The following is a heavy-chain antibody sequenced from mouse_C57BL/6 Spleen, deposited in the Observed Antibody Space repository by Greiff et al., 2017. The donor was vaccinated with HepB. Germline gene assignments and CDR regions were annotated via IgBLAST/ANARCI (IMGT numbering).Heavy chain of an antibody. J-gene: IGHJ3*01. CDR1: GFTFSDYG. CDR2: ISSGSSTI. Sequence: EVKLVESGGGLVKPGGSLKLSCAASGFTFSDYGMHWVRQAPEKGLEWVAYISSGSSTIYYADTVKGRFTISRDNAKNTLFLQMTSLRSEDTAMYYCARPLYYDGSSYFAYWGQGTLVTVSA. V-gene: IGHV5-17*01. D-gene: IGHD1-1*01. CDR3: ARPLYYDGSSYFAY.